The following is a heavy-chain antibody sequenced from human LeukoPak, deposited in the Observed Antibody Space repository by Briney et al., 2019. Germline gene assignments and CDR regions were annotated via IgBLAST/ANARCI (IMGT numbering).Heavy chain of an antibody. J-gene: IGHJ4*02. Sequence: GGSLRLSCATSGFTFSSNWISWVRHVPGRGLDWVANIKPDGSAQYYADSVKGRFTISRDNSKNTLYLQMNSLRAEDTAVYYCARVRDSSGYLDYWGQGTLVTVSS. V-gene: IGHV3-7*03. CDR3: ARVRDSSGYLDY. CDR2: IKPDGSAQ. CDR1: GFTFSSNW. D-gene: IGHD3-22*01.